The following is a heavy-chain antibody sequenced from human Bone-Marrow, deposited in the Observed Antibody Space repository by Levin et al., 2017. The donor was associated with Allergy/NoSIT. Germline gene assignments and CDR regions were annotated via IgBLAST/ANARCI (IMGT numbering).Heavy chain of an antibody. Sequence: PGGSLRLSCVASGFTFSNYAMSWVRQAPGKGLVWVSRISGSGDMTYYADSVKGRFTVSRDNSKNTLYLHMNSLRAEGTAVDYCAKGDMIRGVPFEYWGQGALVTVSA. V-gene: IGHV3-23*01. J-gene: IGHJ4*02. D-gene: IGHD3-10*01. CDR1: GFTFSNYA. CDR3: AKGDMIRGVPFEY. CDR2: ISGSGDMT.